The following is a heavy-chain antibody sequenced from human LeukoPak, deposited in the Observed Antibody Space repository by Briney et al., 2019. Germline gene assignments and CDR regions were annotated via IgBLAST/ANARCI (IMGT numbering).Heavy chain of an antibody. CDR3: ARGVYIAAAQYGY. D-gene: IGHD6-13*01. CDR1: GGSISSYY. Sequence: SETLSLTRTVSGGSISSYYWSWIRQPPGKGLEWIGYIYYSGTTNYNPSLKSRVTISVDTSKNQYSLKLSSVTAADTAVYYCARGVYIAAAQYGYWGQGTLVTVSS. CDR2: IYYSGTT. V-gene: IGHV4-59*01. J-gene: IGHJ4*02.